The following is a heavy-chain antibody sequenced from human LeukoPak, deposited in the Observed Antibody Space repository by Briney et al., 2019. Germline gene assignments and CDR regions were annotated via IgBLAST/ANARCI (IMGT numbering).Heavy chain of an antibody. Sequence: ASETLSLTCAVYGGSFSGYYWSWIRQPPGKGLEWIGEINHSGSTNYNPSLKSRVTISVDTSKNQFSLKLSSVTAADTAVYYCARGSVDYGDYWYFDLWGRGTLVTVSS. J-gene: IGHJ2*01. CDR1: GGSFSGYY. D-gene: IGHD4-17*01. CDR3: ARGSVDYGDYWYFDL. CDR2: INHSGST. V-gene: IGHV4-34*01.